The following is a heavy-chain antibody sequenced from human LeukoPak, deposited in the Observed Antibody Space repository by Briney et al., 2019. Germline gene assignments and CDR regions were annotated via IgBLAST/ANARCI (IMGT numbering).Heavy chain of an antibody. CDR2: IKFDGSEK. CDR3: ARLDEAFDK. CDR1: GFTFSRYW. D-gene: IGHD5-24*01. J-gene: IGHJ4*02. V-gene: IGHV3-7*01. Sequence: GGSLRLSCAASGFTFSRYWLSWVRQAPGKGLEWVANIKFDGSEKYHVDSVKGRFTISRDNAKNSMYLQMNSLRVEDTAIYYCARLDEAFDKWGQGTPVTVSS.